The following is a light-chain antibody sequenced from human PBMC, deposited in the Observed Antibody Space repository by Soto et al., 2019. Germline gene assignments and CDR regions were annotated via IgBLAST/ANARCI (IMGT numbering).Light chain of an antibody. Sequence: EIVMTQSPATLSVSPGERATLSCRASQSVSSNLAWYQQKPGKAPRLLIYGASTRATGIPARFSGSGSGTEVTLNISILQSEDFAVYYCQQYNNWWTFGQGTKVEIK. V-gene: IGKV3-15*01. CDR1: QSVSSN. J-gene: IGKJ1*01. CDR3: QQYNNWWT. CDR2: GAS.